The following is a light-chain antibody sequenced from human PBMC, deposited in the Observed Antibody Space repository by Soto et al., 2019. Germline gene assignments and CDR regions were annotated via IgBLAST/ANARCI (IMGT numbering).Light chain of an antibody. V-gene: IGKV3-20*01. Sequence: EIVLTQSPGTLSLSPGERATLSCRASQSVSSSYLAWYQQKPGQAPRLLIYGASSRATGIPDRFSGSGSGTDFTLTISRLEPEDFAVYYCQHYGSSPGLGGGTKVDLK. CDR1: QSVSSSY. J-gene: IGKJ4*01. CDR2: GAS. CDR3: QHYGSSPG.